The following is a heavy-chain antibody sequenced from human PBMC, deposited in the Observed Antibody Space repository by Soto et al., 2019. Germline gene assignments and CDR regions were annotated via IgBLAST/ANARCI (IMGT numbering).Heavy chain of an antibody. Sequence: EVQLVESGGGLVKPGGSLRLSCAASGFTFSNAWMSWVRQAPGKGLEWVGRIKSKTDGGTTDYAAPVKGRFTISRDDSKNTLYLQMNSLKTEDTAVYYCTTDRGYSSSWNPLYYYGMDVWGQGTTVTVSS. CDR1: GFTFSNAW. D-gene: IGHD6-13*01. J-gene: IGHJ6*02. CDR2: IKSKTDGGTT. V-gene: IGHV3-15*01. CDR3: TTDRGYSSSWNPLYYYGMDV.